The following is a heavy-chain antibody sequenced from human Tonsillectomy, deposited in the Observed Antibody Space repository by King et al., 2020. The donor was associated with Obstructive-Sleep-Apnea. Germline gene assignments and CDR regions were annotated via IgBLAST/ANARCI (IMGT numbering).Heavy chain of an antibody. CDR1: GYSFTSYW. J-gene: IGHJ1*01. CDR3: ARLAYCGADCLGYFHQ. CDR2: IYPVDSDT. Sequence: VQLVESGAEVKKPGESLKISCKGSGYSFTSYWIGWVRQMPGKGLEWMGIIYPVDSDTRYSPSFEGQVTISADKSISTAYLQWRSLKASDTAMYYCARLAYCGADCLGYFHQWGQGTLVTVSS. D-gene: IGHD2-21*02. V-gene: IGHV5-51*01.